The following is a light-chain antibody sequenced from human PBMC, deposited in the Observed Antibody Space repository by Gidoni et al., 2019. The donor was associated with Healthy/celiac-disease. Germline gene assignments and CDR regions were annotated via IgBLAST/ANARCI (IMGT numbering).Light chain of an antibody. CDR3: QQSYSTPYS. V-gene: IGKV1-39*01. CDR2: AAS. Sequence: DIQITRPPSSLSASVGDRVTITCRASQSISSYLNWYQQKPGKAPKLLIYAASSLQSGVPSRFSGSGSGTDFTLTISSLQPEDFATYYCQQSYSTPYSFGQGTKLEIK. CDR1: QSISSY. J-gene: IGKJ2*03.